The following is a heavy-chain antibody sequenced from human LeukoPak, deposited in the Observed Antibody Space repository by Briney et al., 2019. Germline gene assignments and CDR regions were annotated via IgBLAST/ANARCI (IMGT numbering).Heavy chain of an antibody. CDR3: ARESVYGGKNFDY. CDR2: ISAYNGNT. Sequence: ASVKVSCKASGYTFTSYGISWVRQAPGQGLEWMGWISAYNGNTNYAQKLQGRVTMTTDTSTSTVYMELSSLRSEDTAVYYCARESVYGGKNFDYWGQGTLVTVSS. V-gene: IGHV1-18*01. D-gene: IGHD4-23*01. J-gene: IGHJ4*02. CDR1: GYTFTSYG.